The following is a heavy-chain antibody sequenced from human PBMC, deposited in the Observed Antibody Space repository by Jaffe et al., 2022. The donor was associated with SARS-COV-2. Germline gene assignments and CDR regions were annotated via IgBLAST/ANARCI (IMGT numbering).Heavy chain of an antibody. CDR3: ARDVLVYGEVGYFDY. J-gene: IGHJ4*02. CDR2: IDPRSGGT. Sequence: QVQLVQSGADVKKPGASVKVSCKASGYTFTGHYMHWVRQAPGQGLEWMGWIDPRSGGTNYAQKFQGRVTMTRDTSVSTAYMELSRLTSDDTAVYYCARDVLVYGEVGYFDYWGQGTLVTVSS. CDR1: GYTFTGHY. D-gene: IGHD4-17*01. V-gene: IGHV1-2*02.